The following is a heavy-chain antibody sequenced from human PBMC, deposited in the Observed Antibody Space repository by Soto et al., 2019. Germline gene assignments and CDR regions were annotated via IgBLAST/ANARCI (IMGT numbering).Heavy chain of an antibody. CDR2: ISYDGSNK. V-gene: IGHV3-30-3*01. J-gene: IGHJ4*02. D-gene: IGHD6-19*01. CDR1: GFTFSSYA. CDR3: ARGMTAVAGHQGDY. Sequence: QVQLVESGGGVVQPGRSLRLSCAASGFTFSSYAMHWVRQAPGKGLEWVAVISYDGSNKYYADSVKGRFTISRDNSKNTLYLQMNSLRAEDTAVYYCARGMTAVAGHQGDYWGQGTLVTVSS.